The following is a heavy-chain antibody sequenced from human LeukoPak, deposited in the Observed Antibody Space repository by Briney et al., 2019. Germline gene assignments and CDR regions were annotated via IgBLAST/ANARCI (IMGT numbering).Heavy chain of an antibody. CDR1: GGSISSYY. CDR3: ARIYSYGFLGMDV. CDR2: IYYSGST. V-gene: IGHV4-59*01. Sequence: SETLSLTCTVSGGSISSYYWSWIRQPPGKGLEWIGYIYYSGSTSYNPSLKSRVTISVDTSKNQFSLKLSSVTAADTAVYYCARIYSYGFLGMDVWGQGTTVTVSS. J-gene: IGHJ6*02. D-gene: IGHD5-18*01.